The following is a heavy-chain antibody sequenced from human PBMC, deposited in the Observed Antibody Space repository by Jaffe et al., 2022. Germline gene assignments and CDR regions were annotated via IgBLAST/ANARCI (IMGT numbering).Heavy chain of an antibody. CDR3: AREARVGSGNYKGFEY. D-gene: IGHD3-10*01. CDR2: ISSSGGTI. CDR1: GFTFSTYE. V-gene: IGHV3-48*03. Sequence: EVQLVESGGGLVQPGGSLRLSCAASGFTFSTYEMNWVRQAPGKGLEWISYISSSGGTIYYADSVKGRLTISRDNAKNSLFLQMNSLRAEDTAVYYCAREARVGSGNYKGFEYWGQGTLVTVSS. J-gene: IGHJ4*02.